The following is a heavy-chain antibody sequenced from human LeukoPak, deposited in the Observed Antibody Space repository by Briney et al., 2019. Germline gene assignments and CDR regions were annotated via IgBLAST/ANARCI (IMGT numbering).Heavy chain of an antibody. CDR3: ARRTGGLQDWLDP. V-gene: IGHV4-59*08. Sequence: PSETLSLTCTVSGGSISSYYWSWIRQPPGKGLEWIGYIYYGGSTNYNPSLKSRLSISLDTAKYQFSLKLSSGTAADTAVYYCARRTGGLQDWLDPWGQGTLVTVSS. CDR1: GGSISSYY. D-gene: IGHD2-8*02. CDR2: IYYGGST. J-gene: IGHJ5*02.